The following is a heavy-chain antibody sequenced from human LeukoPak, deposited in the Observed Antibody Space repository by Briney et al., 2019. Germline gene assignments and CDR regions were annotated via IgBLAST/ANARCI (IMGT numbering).Heavy chain of an antibody. CDR1: GYTFTSYG. Sequence: RRASVKVSCKASGYTFTSYGISWVRQAPGQGLEWMGWISAYNGNTNYAQKLQGRVTMTRDMSTSTVYMELSSLRSEDTAVYYCARDRGAFDIWGQGTMVTVSS. D-gene: IGHD5-24*01. V-gene: IGHV1-18*01. J-gene: IGHJ3*02. CDR2: ISAYNGNT. CDR3: ARDRGAFDI.